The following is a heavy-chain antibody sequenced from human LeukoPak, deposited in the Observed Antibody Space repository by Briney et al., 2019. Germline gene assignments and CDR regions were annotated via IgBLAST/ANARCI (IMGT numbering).Heavy chain of an antibody. V-gene: IGHV1-2*02. CDR1: GYTFTGYY. Sequence: ASVKVSCKASGYTFTGYYMHWVRQAPGQGLEWMGWINPNSGGTNYAQKLQGRVTMTADTSTSTAYMELRSLRSDDTAVYYCARDLRAMGAKTFDYWGQGTLVTVSS. J-gene: IGHJ4*02. D-gene: IGHD1-26*01. CDR2: INPNSGGT. CDR3: ARDLRAMGAKTFDY.